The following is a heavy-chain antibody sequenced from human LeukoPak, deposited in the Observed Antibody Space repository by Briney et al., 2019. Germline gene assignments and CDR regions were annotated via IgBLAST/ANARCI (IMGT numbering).Heavy chain of an antibody. CDR3: AKDLGYSYGGFDY. CDR1: GFTFSSYW. CDR2: ISSASGSI. Sequence: GGSLRLSCAASGFTFSSYWMSWVRQAPGKGLEWVSYISSASGSIYYVDSVKGRFTISRDNAKNSLFLQMNSLRAEDTAVYYCAKDLGYSYGGFDYWGQGTLVTVSS. J-gene: IGHJ4*02. V-gene: IGHV3-48*04. D-gene: IGHD5-18*01.